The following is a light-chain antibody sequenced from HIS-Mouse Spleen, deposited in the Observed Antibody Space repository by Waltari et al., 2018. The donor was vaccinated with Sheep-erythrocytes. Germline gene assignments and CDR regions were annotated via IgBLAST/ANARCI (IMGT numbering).Light chain of an antibody. CDR1: QGISSW. Sequence: DIQMTQSPSSVSASVGDRVTITCRASQGISSWLGWYQQKPGKAPKLLIYAASSLQSGVTSRFSGSGSGTDFTLNISSLQPEDFATYYCQQANSFRPAFGQGTKVEIK. J-gene: IGKJ1*01. CDR3: QQANSFRPA. CDR2: AAS. V-gene: IGKV1-12*01.